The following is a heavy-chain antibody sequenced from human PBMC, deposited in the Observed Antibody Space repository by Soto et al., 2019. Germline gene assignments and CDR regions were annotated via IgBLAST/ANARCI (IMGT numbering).Heavy chain of an antibody. V-gene: IGHV4-59*08. CDR3: ARRIVSTETFDY. Sequence: SETLSVTWSISGGSINDYHWNLIRQTPGKGLEWIGFVYYTGIARYNPSLKSRVTISVDTSKNQFSLKLTSVTAADTAIYYCARRIVSTETFDYWGQGTLVTVSS. CDR1: GGSINDYH. CDR2: VYYTGIA. J-gene: IGHJ4*02. D-gene: IGHD5-12*01.